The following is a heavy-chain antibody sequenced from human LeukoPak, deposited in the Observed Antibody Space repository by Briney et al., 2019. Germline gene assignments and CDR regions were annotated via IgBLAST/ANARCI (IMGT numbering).Heavy chain of an antibody. CDR3: TTAPDGDYDY. CDR2: IKSKTNGGTT. J-gene: IGHJ4*02. V-gene: IGHV3-15*01. D-gene: IGHD4-17*01. Sequence: GGSLRLSCAASGFTFSNAWMSWVRQAPGKGLEWVGRIKSKTNGGTTDYAAPVKDRFTISRDDSKNTLYLHMSSLKTEDTAVYYCTTAPDGDYDYWGQGTLVTVSS. CDR1: GFTFSNAW.